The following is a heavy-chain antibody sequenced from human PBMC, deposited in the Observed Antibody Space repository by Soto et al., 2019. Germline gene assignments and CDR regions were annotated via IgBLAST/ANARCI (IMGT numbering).Heavy chain of an antibody. V-gene: IGHV6-1*01. CDR3: AREGPGIAVAGDY. J-gene: IGHJ4*02. D-gene: IGHD6-19*01. Sequence: SQTLSLTCAISGDSVSSNSAAWNWIRQSPTRGLEWLGRTYYRSKWYNDYAVSVKSRITINPDTSKNQLSLQLNSVTPEDRAVYFFAREGPGIAVAGDYWGQGTLVTVSS. CDR2: TYYRSKWYN. CDR1: GDSVSSNSAA.